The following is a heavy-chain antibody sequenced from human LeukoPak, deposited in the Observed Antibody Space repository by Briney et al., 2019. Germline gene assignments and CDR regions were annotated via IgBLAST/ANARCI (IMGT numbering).Heavy chain of an antibody. CDR1: GFTFSSYA. V-gene: IGHV3-23*01. D-gene: IGHD3-22*01. CDR3: AKEEITMIVVVPPNYAFDI. Sequence: PGGSLRLSCAASGFTFSSYAMSWVRQAPGKGLEWVSAISGSGGGTYYADSVKGRFTISRDNSKKTLYLQMNSLRAEDTAVYYCAKEEITMIVVVPPNYAFDIWGQGTMVTVSS. J-gene: IGHJ3*02. CDR2: ISGSGGGT.